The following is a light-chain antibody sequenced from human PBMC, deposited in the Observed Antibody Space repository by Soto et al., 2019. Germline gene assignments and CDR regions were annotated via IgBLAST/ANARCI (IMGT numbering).Light chain of an antibody. CDR1: SGHSSYI. Sequence: QSVLTQSTSASASVGASVKLTCTLSSGHSSYIIAWHQQQPGKAPRYLMKLEGSGSYNKGSGVPDRFSGSSSGADRYLTISNLQFEDEADYYCETWDSTTHVFGGGTKLTVL. J-gene: IGLJ3*02. CDR2: LEGSGSY. CDR3: ETWDSTTHV. V-gene: IGLV4-60*02.